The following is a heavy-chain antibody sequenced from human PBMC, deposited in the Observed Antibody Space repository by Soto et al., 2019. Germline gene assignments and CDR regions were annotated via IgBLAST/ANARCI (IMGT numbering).Heavy chain of an antibody. D-gene: IGHD4-4*01. CDR3: ARDYYSHLWX. Sequence: SDTLSLTFSVSGGSVSSVSSYWNWIRQPPGKGLELIGYIYYSGSTNYNPSLKSRVSISLDTSKNQFSLNLNSLTAADTAVYYCARDYYSHLWXWGQGTLVTVSX. CDR2: IYYSGST. V-gene: IGHV4-61*01. J-gene: IGHJ4*02. CDR1: GGSVSSVSSY.